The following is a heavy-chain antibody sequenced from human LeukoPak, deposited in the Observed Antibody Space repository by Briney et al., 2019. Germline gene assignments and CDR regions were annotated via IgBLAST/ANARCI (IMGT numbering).Heavy chain of an antibody. CDR3: ARGRGSSGWHGDY. Sequence: PGGSLRLSCAASGFTFSSYAMHWVRQAPGKGLEWVAVISYDGSNKYYADSVKGRFTISRDNSKNTLYLQMNSLRAEDTAVYYCARGRGSSGWHGDYWGQGTLVTVSS. CDR1: GFTFSSYA. CDR2: ISYDGSNK. J-gene: IGHJ4*02. D-gene: IGHD6-19*01. V-gene: IGHV3-30-3*01.